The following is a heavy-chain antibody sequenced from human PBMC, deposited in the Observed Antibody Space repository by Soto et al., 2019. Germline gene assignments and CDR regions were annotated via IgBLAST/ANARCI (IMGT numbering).Heavy chain of an antibody. Sequence: QVHLQQSGAGLLKPSETLSLTCAVSGGSFSGYYWNWLRQSPGKGLEWLGEINVSGETKYNQSLKRRLTLSLAASKNHFSLKLSSVTAADTAVYYCAIVSTPAPIIVGEGLGWFAPWGQGTLVTVSS. CDR2: INVSGET. D-gene: IGHD3-16*01. CDR1: GGSFSGYY. J-gene: IGHJ5*02. CDR3: AIVSTPAPIIVGEGLGWFAP. V-gene: IGHV4-34*01.